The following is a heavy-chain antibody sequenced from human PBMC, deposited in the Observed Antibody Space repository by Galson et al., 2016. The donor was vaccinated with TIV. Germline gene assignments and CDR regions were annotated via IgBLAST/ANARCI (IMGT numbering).Heavy chain of an antibody. CDR1: EFSFNGYT. D-gene: IGHD1-26*01. V-gene: IGHV3-48*01. CDR2: ISPSSESI. J-gene: IGHJ2*01. CDR3: ARDVKTGRDWYFAL. Sequence: SLRLSCAVSEFSFNGYTMNWVRQAPGKGLEWVSYISPSSESIYYADSVKGRFTISRDNAKNSLFLQMNSLRVEDTAVYYCARDVKTGRDWYFALWGRGTLVTFSS.